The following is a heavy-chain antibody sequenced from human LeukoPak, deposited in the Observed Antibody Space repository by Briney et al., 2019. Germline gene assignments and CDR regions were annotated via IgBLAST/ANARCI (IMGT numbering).Heavy chain of an antibody. V-gene: IGHV3-23*01. Sequence: GGSLRLSCAASGFTFSSYAMSWVRQAPGKGLEWVSAISGSGGSTYYADSVKGRFTISRHNSKNTLYLQMNSLRAEDTAVYYCAKLGYYYGSGSYQPWGQGTLVTVSS. CDR1: GFTFSSYA. J-gene: IGHJ5*02. D-gene: IGHD3-10*01. CDR2: ISGSGGST. CDR3: AKLGYYYGSGSYQP.